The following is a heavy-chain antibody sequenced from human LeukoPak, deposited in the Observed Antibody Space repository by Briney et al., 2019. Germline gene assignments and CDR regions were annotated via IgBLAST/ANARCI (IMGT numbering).Heavy chain of an antibody. Sequence: GGSLRLSCAASGFTFISYWMHWVRQAPGKGLVWVSRINSDGSTTSYAASVKGRFTISRDTAKNTLYLQMNSLRAEDTAVYYCARGHHYYDSSSYYYWGQGTLVTVSS. V-gene: IGHV3-74*01. CDR1: GFTFISYW. J-gene: IGHJ4*02. CDR2: INSDGSTT. D-gene: IGHD3-22*01. CDR3: ARGHHYYDSSSYYY.